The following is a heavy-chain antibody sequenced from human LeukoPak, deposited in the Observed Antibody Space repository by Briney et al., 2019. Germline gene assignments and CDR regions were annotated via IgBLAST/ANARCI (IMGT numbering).Heavy chain of an antibody. V-gene: IGHV3-20*01. Sequence: PGGSLRLSCAASGFTFDDHDMSWVRQTPGKGLEWVSGINWNGGSTAHADSVKGRFTISRDNAKNSLYLQMNSLRAEDTALYHCARGAYYDSSASPLDYWGQGTLVTVSS. CDR3: ARGAYYDSSASPLDY. J-gene: IGHJ4*02. CDR1: GFTFDDHD. CDR2: INWNGGST. D-gene: IGHD3-22*01.